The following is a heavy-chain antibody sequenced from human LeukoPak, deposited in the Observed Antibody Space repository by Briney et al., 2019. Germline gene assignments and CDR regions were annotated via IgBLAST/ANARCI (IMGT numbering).Heavy chain of an antibody. Sequence: SETLSLTGTVSGGSISSYYWSWIRQPPGKGLEWIGYIYYSGSTNYNPSLKSRVTISVDTSKNQFSLKLSSVTAADTAVYYCARDSYDYVWGSYPRPVDYWGQGTLVTVSS. J-gene: IGHJ4*02. CDR2: IYYSGST. V-gene: IGHV4-59*12. D-gene: IGHD3-16*02. CDR3: ARDSYDYVWGSYPRPVDY. CDR1: GGSISSYY.